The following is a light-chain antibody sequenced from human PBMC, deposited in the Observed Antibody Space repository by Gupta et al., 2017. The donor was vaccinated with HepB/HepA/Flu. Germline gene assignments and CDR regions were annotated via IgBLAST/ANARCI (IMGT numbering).Light chain of an antibody. CDR2: DVS. CDR1: QRIHNY. Sequence: EIVLTQSPATLSLSPGERATLSCRASQRIHNYLAWYQQKPGQAPRLLIYDVSNRATGIPARFSGSGFGTDFTLTISSREPEDFAVYYCQQRSNWPLTFGGGTKVGIK. J-gene: IGKJ4*01. CDR3: QQRSNWPLT. V-gene: IGKV3-11*01.